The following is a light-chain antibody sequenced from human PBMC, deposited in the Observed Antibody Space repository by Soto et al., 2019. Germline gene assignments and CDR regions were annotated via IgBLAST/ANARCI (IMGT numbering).Light chain of an antibody. CDR1: QTIRSNY. J-gene: IGKJ1*01. CDR3: QHYFSSPWT. V-gene: IGKV3-20*01. CDR2: GAS. Sequence: ETVLTQSPGTLSLYPGERATISCRASQTIRSNYLAWYRQTPGQAPRLLIYGASNRATGIADRFSGSGSGTDFPLIISRLEPEDFALYYCQHYFSSPWTFGQGTKVEIK.